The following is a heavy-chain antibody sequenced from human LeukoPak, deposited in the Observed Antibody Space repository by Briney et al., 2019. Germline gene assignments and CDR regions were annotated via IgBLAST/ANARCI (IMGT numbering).Heavy chain of an antibody. Sequence: DPSQTLSLTCTVSGGSINSGSYYWNWIRQSAGKGLEWIGHIHTTGSTNCNPSLKSRVTTSLDTSKNQFSLKLNSVTAADTAVYYCSRCTSTSCYNFDYWGQGSLVTVSP. J-gene: IGHJ4*02. CDR1: GGSINSGSYY. CDR3: SRCTSTSCYNFDY. V-gene: IGHV4-61*09. CDR2: IHTTGST. D-gene: IGHD2-2*02.